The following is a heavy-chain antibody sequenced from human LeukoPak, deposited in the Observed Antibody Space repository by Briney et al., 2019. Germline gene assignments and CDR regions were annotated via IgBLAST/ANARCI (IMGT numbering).Heavy chain of an antibody. CDR2: IDHRGTA. Sequence: SETLSLTCAVYGASYNAYYWSWIRQPPGKGLEWIGDIDHRGTATYNPSLKSRLSISADASKNQFSLKLNSETDADTAVYYCAVGITILGVAASFDSWGQGNRVIVSS. D-gene: IGHD3-3*01. V-gene: IGHV4-34*01. CDR1: GASYNAYY. J-gene: IGHJ4*02. CDR3: AVGITILGVAASFDS.